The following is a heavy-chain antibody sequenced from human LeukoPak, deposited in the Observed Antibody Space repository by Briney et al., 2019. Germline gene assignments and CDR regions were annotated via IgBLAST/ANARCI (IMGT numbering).Heavy chain of an antibody. CDR2: VSGRGDST. Sequence: GGSLRLSCAASGFNFANHAMSWVRQTAGKGLEWVSAVSGRGDSTYYADSVKGRFTISRDTSKNTLYLQINSLRVEDTAVYYCIVFGDSNHWGQGTLVTVSS. CDR1: GFNFANHA. J-gene: IGHJ5*02. CDR3: IVFGDSNH. D-gene: IGHD4-17*01. V-gene: IGHV3-23*01.